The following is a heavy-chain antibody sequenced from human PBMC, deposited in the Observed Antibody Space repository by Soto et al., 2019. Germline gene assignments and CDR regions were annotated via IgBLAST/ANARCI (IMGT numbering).Heavy chain of an antibody. CDR2: IYYSGST. V-gene: IGHV4-59*01. Sequence: QVQLQESGPGLVKPSETLSLTCTVSGGSISSYYWSWIRQPPGKGLEWIGYIYYSGSTNYNPSLKSRVTISVDTSKNQFSLQLRSVTAADTAVYYCARDRSTVVTIDYYYCDMDVWGQGTTVTVSS. CDR1: GGSISSYY. CDR3: ARDRSTVVTIDYYYCDMDV. J-gene: IGHJ6*02. D-gene: IGHD5-12*01.